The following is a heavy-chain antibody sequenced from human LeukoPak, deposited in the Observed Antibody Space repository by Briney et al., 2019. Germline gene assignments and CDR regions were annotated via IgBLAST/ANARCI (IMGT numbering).Heavy chain of an antibody. V-gene: IGHV4-61*02. J-gene: IGHJ3*02. CDR3: ARNIVVVPAAIRHAFDI. CDR2: IYTSGST. CDR1: GGSISSGSYY. D-gene: IGHD2-2*02. Sequence: SQTLSLTCTVSGGSISSGSYYWSWIRQPAGKGLEWIGRIYTSGSTNYNPSLKSRVTISVDTSKNQFSLKLSSVTAADTAVYYCARNIVVVPAAIRHAFDIWGQGTMVTVSS.